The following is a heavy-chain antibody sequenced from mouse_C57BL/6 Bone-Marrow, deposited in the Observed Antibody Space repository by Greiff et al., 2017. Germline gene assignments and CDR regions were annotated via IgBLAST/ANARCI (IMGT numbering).Heavy chain of an antibody. Sequence: VQLLECGAGLARPGASVKLSCKASGYTFTSYGISWVKQRTGQGLEWIGEIYPRSGNTYYNEKFKGKATLTVDPSSRTAYMELSSLTSEDSSVYFCTSEIDVHYYGSSSPPYWYIDVWGTGTTVTVSS. J-gene: IGHJ1*03. D-gene: IGHD1-1*01. CDR3: TSEIDVHYYGSSSPPYWYIDV. V-gene: IGHV1-81*01. CDR2: IYPRSGNT. CDR1: GYTFTSYG.